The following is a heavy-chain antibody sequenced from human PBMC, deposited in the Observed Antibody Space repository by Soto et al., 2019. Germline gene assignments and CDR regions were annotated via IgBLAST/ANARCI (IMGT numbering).Heavy chain of an antibody. CDR1: GGSFSGYY. CDR2: INHSGST. CDR3: ARENSYGYYCYGMDV. Sequence: SXTLSLTCAVYGGSFSGYYCSWIHQPPGKGLEWIGEINHSGSTNYNPSLKSRVTISVDTSKNQFSLKLSSVTAADTAVYYCARENSYGYYCYGMDVWGQGTTVTVSS. V-gene: IGHV4-34*01. D-gene: IGHD5-18*01. J-gene: IGHJ6*02.